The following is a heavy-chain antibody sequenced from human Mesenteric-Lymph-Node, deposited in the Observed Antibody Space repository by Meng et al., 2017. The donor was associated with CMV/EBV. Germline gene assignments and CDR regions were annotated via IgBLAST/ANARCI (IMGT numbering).Heavy chain of an antibody. J-gene: IGHJ4*02. D-gene: IGHD1-14*01. V-gene: IGHV1-46*01. CDR2: INPSGGST. Sequence: SCKASGYSFTSYYRQWVRQARGQGLEWMGIINPSGGSTSYAQKIKGRVTMTRDTSTSTVYMELSSLRSEDTAVYYCASAYRLDYFDYWGQGTLVTVSS. CDR3: ASAYRLDYFDY. CDR1: GYSFTSYY.